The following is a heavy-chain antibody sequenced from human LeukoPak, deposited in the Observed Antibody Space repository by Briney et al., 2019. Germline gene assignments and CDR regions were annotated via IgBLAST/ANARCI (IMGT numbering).Heavy chain of an antibody. CDR1: GFTFSNYA. D-gene: IGHD3-22*01. V-gene: IGHV3-23*01. CDR3: AKDGSGYYPNYFDY. CDR2: ITGSGGGT. Sequence: GGSLRLSCAASGFTFSNYAMSWVRQAPGKGLEWVSGITGSGGGTYYADSVKGRCTISRDNSKKTLYLQMNSLRAKDTAVYYCAKDGSGYYPNYFDYWGQGTLVTVSS. J-gene: IGHJ4*02.